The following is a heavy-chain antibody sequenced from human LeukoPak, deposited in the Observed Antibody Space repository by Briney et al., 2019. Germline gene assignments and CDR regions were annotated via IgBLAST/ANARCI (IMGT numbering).Heavy chain of an antibody. V-gene: IGHV4-34*01. J-gene: IGHJ3*02. Sequence: PSETLSLTCAVYGGSFSGYYWSWIRQPPGKGLEWIGEINHSGSTNYNPSLKSRVTISVDTSKNQFSLKLSSVTAADTAVYYCARYPPPYCGGDCYSMGVEAFDIWGQGTMVTVSS. D-gene: IGHD2-21*02. CDR1: GGSFSGYY. CDR2: INHSGST. CDR3: ARYPPPYCGGDCYSMGVEAFDI.